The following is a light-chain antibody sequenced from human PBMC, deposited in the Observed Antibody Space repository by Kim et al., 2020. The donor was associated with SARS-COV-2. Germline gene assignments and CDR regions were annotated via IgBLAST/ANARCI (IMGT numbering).Light chain of an antibody. J-gene: IGKJ2*01. CDR2: GAS. CDR3: QQYEDWPRT. Sequence: EILMTQSPGTLSVSPGERATLSCRASQSLISKLAWYQQRPGQAPRLLIYGASTRATGVPDRFSGSGSGTEFTLTISSLQSEDLAIYYCQQYEDWPRTFGQGTKLEI. V-gene: IGKV3-15*01. CDR1: QSLISK.